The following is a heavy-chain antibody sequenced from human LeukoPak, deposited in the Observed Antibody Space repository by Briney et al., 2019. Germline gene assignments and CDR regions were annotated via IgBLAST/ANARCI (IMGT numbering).Heavy chain of an antibody. D-gene: IGHD5-18*01. V-gene: IGHV3-9*01. CDR2: ISWNSGSI. Sequence: PGGSLRLSCAASGFTFDDYAMHWVRQAPGKGLEWVSGISWNSGSIGYADSVKGRFTISRDNAKNSLYLQMNSLRAEDTAVYHCARDGGPGYSYGYKAPGDFDYWGQGTLVTVSS. CDR1: GFTFDDYA. J-gene: IGHJ4*02. CDR3: ARDGGPGYSYGYKAPGDFDY.